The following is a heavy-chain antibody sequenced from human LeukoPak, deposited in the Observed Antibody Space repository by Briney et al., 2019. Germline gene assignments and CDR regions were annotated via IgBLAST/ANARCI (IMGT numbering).Heavy chain of an antibody. J-gene: IGHJ4*02. CDR1: GFTFSSYE. Sequence: PGGSLRLSCAASGFTFSSYEMNWVRQPPGKGLEWVSYISSSGSTIYYADSVKGRFTISRDNAKNSLYLQMNSLRAEDTAVYYCARDCSTSCYAAEDFDYWGQGTLVTVSS. V-gene: IGHV3-48*03. CDR2: ISSSGSTI. D-gene: IGHD2-2*01. CDR3: ARDCSTSCYAAEDFDY.